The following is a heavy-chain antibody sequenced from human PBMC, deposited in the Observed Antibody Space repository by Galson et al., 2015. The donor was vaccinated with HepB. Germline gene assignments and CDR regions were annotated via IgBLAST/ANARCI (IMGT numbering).Heavy chain of an antibody. CDR1: GYTLTDLS. D-gene: IGHD6-13*01. CDR3: ATIAAAPTDYYYGMDV. J-gene: IGHJ6*02. Sequence: SVKVSCKVSGYTLTDLSMHWVRQAPGKGLEWMGGFDPEDGETIYAQKFQGRVNMTEDTSTDTAYMELSSLRSEDTAVYYCATIAAAPTDYYYGMDVWGQGTTVTVSS. CDR2: FDPEDGET. V-gene: IGHV1-24*01.